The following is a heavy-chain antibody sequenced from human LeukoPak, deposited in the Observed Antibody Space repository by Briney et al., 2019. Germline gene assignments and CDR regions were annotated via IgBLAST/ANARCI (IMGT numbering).Heavy chain of an antibody. D-gene: IGHD3-10*01. V-gene: IGHV4-39*07. CDR3: ARLLLIIRGFKHSYYFDY. Sequence: SETLSLTCTVSGGSISSSSYYWGWIRQPPGKGLEWIGSIYYSGSTYYNPSLKSRVTISVDTSKNQFSLKLSSVTAADTAVYYCARLLLIIRGFKHSYYFDYWGQGTLVTVSS. CDR2: IYYSGST. CDR1: GGSISSSSYY. J-gene: IGHJ4*02.